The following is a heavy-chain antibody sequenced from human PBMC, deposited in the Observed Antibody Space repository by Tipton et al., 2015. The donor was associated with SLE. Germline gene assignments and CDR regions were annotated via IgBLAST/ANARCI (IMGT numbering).Heavy chain of an antibody. V-gene: IGHV1-18*01. CDR2: ISAYNGNT. CDR3: ARTGELGKDFAY. CDR1: GGTFSSYA. D-gene: IGHD7-27*01. J-gene: IGHJ4*02. Sequence: QLVQSGAEVKKPGSSVKVSCKASGGTFSSYAISWVRQAPGQGLEWMGWISAYNGNTNYAQKLQGRVTMTTDTSTSTAYMELRSRRSDDTAVYYGARTGELGKDFAYWGQGTLVTVSS.